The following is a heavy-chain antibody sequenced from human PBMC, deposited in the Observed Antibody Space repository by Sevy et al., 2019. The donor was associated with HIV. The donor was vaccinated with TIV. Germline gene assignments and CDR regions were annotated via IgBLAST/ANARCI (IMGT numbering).Heavy chain of an antibody. CDR3: ATRGDYYGSGSYYPEYYFDY. D-gene: IGHD3-10*01. CDR2: IYYSGST. Sequence: SETLSLTCTVSDGSISSSSYYWGWIRQPPGKGLEWIGSIYYSGSTYYNPSLKSRVTISVDTSKNQFSLKLSSVTAADTAVYYCATRGDYYGSGSYYPEYYFDYWGQGTLVTGLL. J-gene: IGHJ4*02. CDR1: DGSISSSSYY. V-gene: IGHV4-39*01.